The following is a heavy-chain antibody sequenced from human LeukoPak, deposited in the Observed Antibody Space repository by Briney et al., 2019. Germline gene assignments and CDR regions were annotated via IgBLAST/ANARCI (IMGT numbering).Heavy chain of an antibody. CDR3: ARATGVVIIGFDY. V-gene: IGHV1-2*02. D-gene: IGHD3-3*01. Sequence: GASVKVSCKASGYTFTGYYMHWVRQAPGQGLEWMGWINPNSGGTNYVQKFQGRVTMTRDTSISTAYMELSRLRSDDTAVYYCARATGVVIIGFDYWGQGTLVTVSS. J-gene: IGHJ4*02. CDR2: INPNSGGT. CDR1: GYTFTGYY.